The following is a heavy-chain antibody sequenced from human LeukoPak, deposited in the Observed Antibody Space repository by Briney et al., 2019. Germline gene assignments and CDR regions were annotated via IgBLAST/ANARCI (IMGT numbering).Heavy chain of an antibody. CDR2: ISWNSGSI. CDR1: GFTFDDYA. J-gene: IGHJ4*02. D-gene: IGHD3-22*01. CDR3: AKDSAYYYDSSGYSDY. V-gene: IGHV3-9*01. Sequence: GGSLRLSCAASGFTFDDYAMHWVRQAPGKGLEWVSGISWNSGSIGYADSVEGRFTISRDNAKNSLYLQMNSLRAEDTALYYCAKDSAYYYDSSGYSDYWGQGTLVTVSS.